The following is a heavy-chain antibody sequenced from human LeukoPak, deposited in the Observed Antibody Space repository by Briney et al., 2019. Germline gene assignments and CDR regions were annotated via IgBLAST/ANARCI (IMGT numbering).Heavy chain of an antibody. CDR3: ARVFGPSGMDV. CDR1: GFTFSSYD. V-gene: IGHV3-13*01. D-gene: IGHD3-16*01. Sequence: PGGSLRLSCAASGFTFSSYDMHWVRQATGKGLEWVSAIGTAGDTYYPGSVKGRFTISRGNAKNSLYLQMNSLRAGDTAVYYCARVFGPSGMDVWGQGTTVTVSS. J-gene: IGHJ6*02. CDR2: IGTAGDT.